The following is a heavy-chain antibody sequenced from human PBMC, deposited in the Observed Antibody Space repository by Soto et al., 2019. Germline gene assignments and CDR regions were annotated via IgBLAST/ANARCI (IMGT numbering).Heavy chain of an antibody. CDR1: GYTFTSYG. J-gene: IGHJ6*02. CDR3: ASGSRPTYYYGSGIATYYYGMDV. Sequence: ASVKVSCKASGYTFTSYGISWVRQAPGQGLEWMGWISAYSGNTNYAQKLQGRVTMTTDTSTSTAYMELRSLRSDDTAVYYCASGSRPTYYYGSGIATYYYGMDVWGQGTTVTVS. D-gene: IGHD3-10*01. V-gene: IGHV1-18*04. CDR2: ISAYSGNT.